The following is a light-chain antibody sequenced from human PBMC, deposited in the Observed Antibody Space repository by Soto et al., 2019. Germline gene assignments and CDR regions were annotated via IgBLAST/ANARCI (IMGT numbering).Light chain of an antibody. J-gene: IGKJ4*01. CDR1: QSVSSSY. CDR2: DAS. V-gene: IGKV3-20*01. CDR3: RQYGNSPLD. Sequence: EIVLTQSPGTLSLSPGERATLSCRASQSVSSSYLAWYQQKPGQAPRLLIYDASSRATGIPDRFSGSGSRTDFTLTISILEPEDFAVYYCRQYGNSPLDVGVRTEVDI.